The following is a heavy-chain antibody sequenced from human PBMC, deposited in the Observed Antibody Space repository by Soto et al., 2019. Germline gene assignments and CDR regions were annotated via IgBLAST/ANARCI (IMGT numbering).Heavy chain of an antibody. J-gene: IGHJ4*02. Sequence: SETMSLTCTVCCGSISSGDYYLSWIRQPAAKGQEWIGYICNSGSTDYNPSPQSRHTISIDTSKNHISPELSSVTGAESAVSYFDCGSYYYQWIGYSHYWGQGTLVTVSS. D-gene: IGHD3-22*01. CDR3: DCGSYYYQWIGYSHY. CDR1: CGSISSGDYY. CDR2: ICNSGST. V-gene: IGHV4-30-4*01.